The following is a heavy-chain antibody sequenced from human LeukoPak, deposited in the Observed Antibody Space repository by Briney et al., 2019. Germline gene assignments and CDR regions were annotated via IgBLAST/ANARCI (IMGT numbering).Heavy chain of an antibody. CDR3: VRGASGGHYVIDY. CDR1: GFTYGNYL. V-gene: IGHV3-74*01. CDR2: ISPDGRST. D-gene: IGHD1-26*01. Sequence: GGSLRLSCAASGFTYGNYLMHWVRQAPGKGLVWVSRISPDGRSTNYADFVKGRFTVSRDNAMNTVYLQMNSLRTEDTAVYYCVRGASGGHYVIDYWGQGTLVTASS. J-gene: IGHJ4*02.